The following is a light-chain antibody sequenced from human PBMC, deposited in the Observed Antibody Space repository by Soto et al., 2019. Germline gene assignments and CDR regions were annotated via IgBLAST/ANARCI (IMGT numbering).Light chain of an antibody. CDR2: RAS. CDR1: QSISDR. CDR3: PQYDVYSAST. V-gene: IGKV1-5*03. Sequence: DIRLTQSPSTLSASVGDRVTITCRASQSISDRLAWYQQKSGKAPRLLIYRASSLENGVPSRFSGSGSGTEFTLTSSSLQPDDVATYYCPQYDVYSASTFGQGTKLDI. J-gene: IGKJ2*02.